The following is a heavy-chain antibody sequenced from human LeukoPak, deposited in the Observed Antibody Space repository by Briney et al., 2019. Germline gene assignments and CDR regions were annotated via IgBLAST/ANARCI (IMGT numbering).Heavy chain of an antibody. Sequence: HGESLKISCKGFGYSFSSYWIAWVRQMPGKGLEYMGIIYPGDSDTRYSPSFQGQVTISADKSISPAYLQWSSLKASDTAIYYCARHNSNSGSHYDAFDIWGQGTMVTVSS. CDR2: IYPGDSDT. CDR1: GYSFSSYW. D-gene: IGHD1-26*01. CDR3: ARHNSNSGSHYDAFDI. V-gene: IGHV5-51*01. J-gene: IGHJ3*02.